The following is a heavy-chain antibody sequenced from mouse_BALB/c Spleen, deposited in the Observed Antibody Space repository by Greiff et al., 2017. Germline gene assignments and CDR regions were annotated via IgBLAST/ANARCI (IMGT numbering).Heavy chain of an antibody. V-gene: IGHV5-12-2*01. CDR2: ISNGGGST. D-gene: IGHD2-1*01. CDR3: ARQYGNRYYAMDY. J-gene: IGHJ4*01. Sequence: EVQVVESGGGLVQPGGSLKLSCAASGFTFSSYTMSWVRQTPEKRLEWVAYISNGGGSTYYPDTVKGRFTISRDNAKNTLYLQMSSLKSEDTAMYYCARQYGNRYYAMDYWGQGTSVTVSS. CDR1: GFTFSSYT.